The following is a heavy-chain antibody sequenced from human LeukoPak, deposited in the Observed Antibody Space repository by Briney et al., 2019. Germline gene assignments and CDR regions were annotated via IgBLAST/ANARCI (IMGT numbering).Heavy chain of an antibody. CDR2: ISSGSRTK. J-gene: IGHJ4*02. CDR3: ARDDDDYSNSGPLDY. V-gene: IGHV3-48*01. D-gene: IGHD4-11*01. CDR1: GFTFSSYS. Sequence: GGSLRLSCVASGFTFSSYSMNWVRQAPGKGLEWVSYISSGSRTKFYADSVKGRFTISRDNAKNSLYLQMNSLRAEDTAVYFCARDDDDYSNSGPLDYWGQGTLVTVSS.